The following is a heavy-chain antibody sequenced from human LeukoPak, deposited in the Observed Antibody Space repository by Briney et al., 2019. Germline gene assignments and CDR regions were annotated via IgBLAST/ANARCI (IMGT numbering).Heavy chain of an antibody. V-gene: IGHV4-4*07. CDR2: IYTSGST. CDR3: ARGPPYYYGSGSYYYYYGMDV. J-gene: IGHJ6*02. CDR1: GGSISSYY. D-gene: IGHD3-10*01. Sequence: SETLSLTCTVSGGSISSYYWSWIRQPAGKGLEWIGRIYTSGSTNYNPSLKSRVTISVDTSKNQFSLKLSSVTAADTAVYYCARGPPYYYGSGSYYYYYGMDVWGQGTTVTVSS.